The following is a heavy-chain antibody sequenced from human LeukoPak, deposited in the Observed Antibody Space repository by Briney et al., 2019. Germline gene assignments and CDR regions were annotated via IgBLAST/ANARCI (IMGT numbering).Heavy chain of an antibody. CDR3: AKCSGGSCHRTLDY. J-gene: IGHJ4*02. CDR2: ISSSSSYI. CDR1: GFTFSSYS. V-gene: IGHV3-21*01. Sequence: GGSLRLSCAASGFTFSSYSMIWVRQAPGKGLEWVSSISSSSSYIYYADSVKGRFTISRDNAKNSLYLQMNSLRAEDTAVYYCAKCSGGSCHRTLDYWGQGTLVTVSS. D-gene: IGHD2-15*01.